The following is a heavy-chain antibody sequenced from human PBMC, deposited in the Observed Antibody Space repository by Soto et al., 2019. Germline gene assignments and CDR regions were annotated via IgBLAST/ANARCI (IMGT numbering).Heavy chain of an antibody. J-gene: IGHJ4*02. CDR1: GGSISSSSYY. CDR2: IYYSGST. V-gene: IGHV4-39*01. CDR3: ARSKQYDYGDYERFDY. D-gene: IGHD4-17*01. Sequence: PSETLSLTCTVSGGSISSSSYYWGWIRQPPGKGLEWIGSIYYSGSTYYNPSLKSRVTISVDTSKNQFSLKLSSVTAADTAVYYCARSKQYDYGDYERFDYWGQGTLVTVSS.